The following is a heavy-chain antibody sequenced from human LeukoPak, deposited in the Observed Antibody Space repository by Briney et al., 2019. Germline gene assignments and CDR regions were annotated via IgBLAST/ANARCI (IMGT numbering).Heavy chain of an antibody. D-gene: IGHD3-22*01. V-gene: IGHV3-9*01. CDR1: GFTFDDYA. J-gene: IGHJ5*02. CDR3: AKGVPYGSKGWFDP. CDR2: IRWNRGSI. Sequence: PGGSLTLSWAASGFTFDDYAMHSARQAPGEGLGWVSGIRWNRGSIGYADSVKGRFTISRDNAKNSLYLQMNSLRAEDTALYYCAKGVPYGSKGWFDPWGQGTLVTVSS.